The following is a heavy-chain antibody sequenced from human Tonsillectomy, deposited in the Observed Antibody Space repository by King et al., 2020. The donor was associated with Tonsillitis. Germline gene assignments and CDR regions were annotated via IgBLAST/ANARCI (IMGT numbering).Heavy chain of an antibody. Sequence: VQLQQWGAGLLKPSETLSLTCAVYGESFSGYYWSWIRQSPGKGLEWIGEINHSGSTNYNPSLKSRVTKSVDSSRNHFSLKLISVTVAATAVYYCARELWYMDVWGKGTTVTVS. J-gene: IGHJ6*03. CDR3: ARELWYMDV. D-gene: IGHD1-26*01. V-gene: IGHV4-34*01. CDR2: INHSGST. CDR1: GESFSGYY.